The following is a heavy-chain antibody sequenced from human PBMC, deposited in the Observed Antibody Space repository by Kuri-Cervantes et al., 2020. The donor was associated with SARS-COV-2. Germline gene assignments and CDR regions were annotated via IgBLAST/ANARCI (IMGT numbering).Heavy chain of an antibody. Sequence: SETLSLTCAVAGYSLSSGYYWGWIRQPPGKGLEWSGSIYYSGSTNYNPSLTSPVTISVDTSKNQFSLKLSSVTAADTAVYYCARTQPRSAWYTHKYYFDYWGQGTLVTVSS. CDR2: IYYSGST. D-gene: IGHD2-2*02. J-gene: IGHJ4*02. CDR1: GYSLSSGYY. CDR3: ARTQPRSAWYTHKYYFDY. V-gene: IGHV4-61*01.